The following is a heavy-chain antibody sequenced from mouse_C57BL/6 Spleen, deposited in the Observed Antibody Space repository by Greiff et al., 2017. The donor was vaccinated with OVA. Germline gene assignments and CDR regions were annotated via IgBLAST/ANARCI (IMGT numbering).Heavy chain of an antibody. D-gene: IGHD1-1*01. CDR3: ARGNYGSSWRGWYFDV. J-gene: IGHJ1*03. CDR2: ISYSGST. Sequence: EVQLQESGPGMVKPSQSLSLTCTVTGYSITSGYDWHWIRHFPGNKLEWMGYISYSGSTNYNPSLKSRISITHDTSKNHFFLKLNSVTTEDTATYYCARGNYGSSWRGWYFDVWGTGTTVTVSS. CDR1: GYSITSGYD. V-gene: IGHV3-1*01.